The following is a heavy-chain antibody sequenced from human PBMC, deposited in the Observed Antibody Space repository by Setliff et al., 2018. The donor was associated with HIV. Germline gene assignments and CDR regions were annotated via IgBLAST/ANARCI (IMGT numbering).Heavy chain of an antibody. CDR1: DFNFGDFT. CDR3: ARDDSGYNYGGRGMDV. V-gene: IGHV3-49*04. CDR2: IGITTYGGTT. D-gene: IGHD5-18*01. J-gene: IGHJ6*02. Sequence: GGSLRLSCAGSDFNFGDFTVSWVRQAPGKGLEWVASIGITTYGGTTDYAASVKGRFTISRDDRRSVAYLEMNSLQTEDTAVYYCARDDSGYNYGGRGMDVWGQGTTVTVSS.